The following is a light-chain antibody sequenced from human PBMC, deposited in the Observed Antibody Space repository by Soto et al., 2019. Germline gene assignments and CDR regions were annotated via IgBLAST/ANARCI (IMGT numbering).Light chain of an antibody. CDR2: DVS. CDR3: SSYTSSSTLYV. Sequence: QSALTQPASVSGSLGQSSTLSCTGTTSDVGGYNYVSWYQQHPGKAPKLMIYDVSNRPAGVSNRFSGSKSGNTASLTISGLQAEDEADYYCSSYTSSSTLYVFGTGTKLTVL. CDR1: TSDVGGYNY. J-gene: IGLJ1*01. V-gene: IGLV2-14*01.